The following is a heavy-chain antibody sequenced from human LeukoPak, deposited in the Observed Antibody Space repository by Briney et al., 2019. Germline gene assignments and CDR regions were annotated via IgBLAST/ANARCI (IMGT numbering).Heavy chain of an antibody. CDR3: AREKGPPTYYDFWSAHGGAFDI. V-gene: IGHV3-30-3*01. CDR2: ISYDGSNK. Sequence: GGSLRLSCAASGFTFSSYAMHWVRQAPGKGLEWVAVISYDGSNKYYADSVKGRFTISRDDSKNTLYLQMNSLGAEDTAVYYCAREKGPPTYYDFWSAHGGAFDIWGQGTMVTVSS. J-gene: IGHJ3*02. CDR1: GFTFSSYA. D-gene: IGHD3-3*01.